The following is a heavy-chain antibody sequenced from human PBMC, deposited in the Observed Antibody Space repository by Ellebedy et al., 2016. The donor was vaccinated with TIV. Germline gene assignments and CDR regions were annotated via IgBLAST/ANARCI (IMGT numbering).Heavy chain of an antibody. CDR3: VRSIVVVTAGVYDAFDI. V-gene: IGHV3-53*01. CDR2: IYSGGGT. D-gene: IGHD2-21*02. J-gene: IGHJ3*02. CDR1: GFTVSSNY. Sequence: GESLKISCAASGFTVSSNYMSWVRQAPGKGLEWVSVIYSGGGTYYADSVKGRFTISRDNSKNTLYLQMNSLRAEDTAVYYCVRSIVVVTAGVYDAFDIWGQGTMVTVSS.